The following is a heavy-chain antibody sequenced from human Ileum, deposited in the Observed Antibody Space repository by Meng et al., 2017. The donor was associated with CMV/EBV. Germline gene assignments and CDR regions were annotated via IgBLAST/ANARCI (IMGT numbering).Heavy chain of an antibody. CDR1: GDSVSSNIAA. J-gene: IGHJ4*02. Sequence: QVRMQQYGPGLVKPPQTLSPTCAISGDSVSSNIAAWNWIRQSPSRGLEWLGRTYYRSKWYSDSAISVRSRLSVSPDTSRNQFSLQLTSVTPEDTAVYYCARGSHGTTVSLFDSWGQGILVTVSS. D-gene: IGHD1/OR15-1a*01. V-gene: IGHV6-1*01. CDR3: ARGSHGTTVSLFDS. CDR2: TYYRSKWYS.